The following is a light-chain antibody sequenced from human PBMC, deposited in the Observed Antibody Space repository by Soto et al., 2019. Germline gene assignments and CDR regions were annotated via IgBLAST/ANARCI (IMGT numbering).Light chain of an antibody. V-gene: IGKV3D-15*01. CDR3: HQYNNWPPWT. CDR2: DPS. J-gene: IGKJ1*01. CDR1: QSIRND. Sequence: DIVMTQSPAPLSGSPGEIATLSCRASQSIRNDLAWYQQKPGQAPRLIIYDPSTRATGIPTRFSGSGSGTEFTLTVSSLQSDDFAIYYCHQYNNWPPWTFGHGTKVQI.